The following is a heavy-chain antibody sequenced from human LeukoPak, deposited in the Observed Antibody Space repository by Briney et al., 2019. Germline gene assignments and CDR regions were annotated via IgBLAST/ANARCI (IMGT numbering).Heavy chain of an antibody. CDR3: AVVPYFYMDV. Sequence: GGSLRLSCAASGFTFSSHWMHWVRHAPGKGLVWVSHINGDGSSTDYADFVKGRFTISRDNAKNTVYLQMNSLRAEDTAVYYCAVVPYFYMDVWGKGTTVTISS. CDR1: GFTFSSHW. D-gene: IGHD2-2*01. V-gene: IGHV3-74*01. CDR2: INGDGSST. J-gene: IGHJ6*03.